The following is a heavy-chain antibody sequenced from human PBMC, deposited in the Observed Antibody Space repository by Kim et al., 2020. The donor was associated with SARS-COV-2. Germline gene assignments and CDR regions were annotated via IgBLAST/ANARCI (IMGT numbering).Heavy chain of an antibody. J-gene: IGHJ4*02. Sequence: ADAVKGRFTISRDNAKNSLYLQMNSLRAGETAVYYCARGPRRCSYGYVDYWGQGALVTVSS. V-gene: IGHV3-21*01. D-gene: IGHD5-18*01. CDR3: ARGPRRCSYGYVDY.